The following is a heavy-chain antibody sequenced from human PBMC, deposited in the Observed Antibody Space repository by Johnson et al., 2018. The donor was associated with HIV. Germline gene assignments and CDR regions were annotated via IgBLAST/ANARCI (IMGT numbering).Heavy chain of an antibody. CDR2: INWNGCST. V-gene: IGHV3-20*04. Sequence: VQLVESGGGVVRPGGSLRLSCTTSEFIFDDYGMSWVRQAPGKGLEWVSGINWNGCSTGYADSVKGRFTISRDNAKNSLYLQMNSLRAEDTALYYCARGVLLWFRELSSLNDAFDIWGQGTMVTVSS. CDR1: EFIFDDYG. J-gene: IGHJ3*02. CDR3: ARGVLLWFRELSSLNDAFDI. D-gene: IGHD3-10*01.